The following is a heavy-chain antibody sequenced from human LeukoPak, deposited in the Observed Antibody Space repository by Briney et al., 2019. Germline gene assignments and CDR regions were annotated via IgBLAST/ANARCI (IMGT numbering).Heavy chain of an antibody. V-gene: IGHV3-48*01. Sequence: PGGSLRLSCAASGFTFSSYSMNWVRQAAGKGLEWVSYISSSSSTIYYADSVKGRFTISRDNAKSSLYLQMNSLRAEDTAVYYCARVDCSSTSCPSGDYMDVWGKGTTVTVSS. J-gene: IGHJ6*03. CDR3: ARVDCSSTSCPSGDYMDV. CDR2: ISSSSSTI. CDR1: GFTFSSYS. D-gene: IGHD2-2*01.